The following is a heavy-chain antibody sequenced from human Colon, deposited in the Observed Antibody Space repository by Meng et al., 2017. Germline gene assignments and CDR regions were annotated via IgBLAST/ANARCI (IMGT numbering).Heavy chain of an antibody. CDR1: GSGFTFSNYN. J-gene: IGHJ4*02. CDR2: ISSSSSFI. Sequence: GESLKISCAASGSGFTFSNYNMNWVRQAPGKGLEWVSSISSSSSFIYYADSVKGRFTISRDNAKNSLFLQMDSLRAEDTAVYYCAEDTGGIDYWGQGTLVTVSS. D-gene: IGHD2-15*01. V-gene: IGHV3-21*01. CDR3: AEDTGGIDY.